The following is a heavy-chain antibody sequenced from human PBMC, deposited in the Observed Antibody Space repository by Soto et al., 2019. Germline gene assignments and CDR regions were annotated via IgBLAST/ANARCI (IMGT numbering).Heavy chain of an antibody. CDR2: IYWDDDK. V-gene: IGHV2-5*02. J-gene: IGHJ4*02. CDR1: GLSLTTRPAG. D-gene: IGHD3-22*01. CDR3: VHRRDYSGSWNEGTFDY. Sequence: QITLTESGPTRVKPTQTLTLTCTFSGLSLTTRPAGVGWVRQPPGKAPEWLGFIYWDDDKRYSPSLKSRLTITKDTPRNPVVLTMTNMDPVDTATYYCVHRRDYSGSWNEGTFDYWGQGTPVTVSS.